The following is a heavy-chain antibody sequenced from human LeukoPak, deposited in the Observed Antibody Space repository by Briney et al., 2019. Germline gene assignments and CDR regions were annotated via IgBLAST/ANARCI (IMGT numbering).Heavy chain of an antibody. CDR3: ARRSGYSYGYY. CDR1: GGSTSSNTYF. CDR2: IYSSGST. V-gene: IGHV4-39*01. Sequence: SETLSLXCTVSGGSTSSNTYFWGWIRQPPGKGPEWIGTIYSSGSTYYNPSLNSRVTMSVDTSKNQFSLRLSSVTAADTAVYYCARRSGYSYGYYWGQGMLVTVSS. D-gene: IGHD5-18*01. J-gene: IGHJ4*02.